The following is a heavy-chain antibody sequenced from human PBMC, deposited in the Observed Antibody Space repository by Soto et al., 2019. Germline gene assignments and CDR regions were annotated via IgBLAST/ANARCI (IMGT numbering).Heavy chain of an antibody. CDR2: IIPLFGTP. CDR1: GGIFSTYA. CDR3: ARDRDDYGSGNYYNRIDF. Sequence: QVQLVQSGAEVKKPGSSVKVSRKASGGIFSTYAISWLRQAPGQGLEWMGGIIPLFGTPNYAQRFQGRVTITADKSTSTAYMELSRLRSEDTAVYYCARDRDDYGSGNYYNRIDFWGQGTLVTVSS. D-gene: IGHD3-10*01. J-gene: IGHJ4*02. V-gene: IGHV1-69*06.